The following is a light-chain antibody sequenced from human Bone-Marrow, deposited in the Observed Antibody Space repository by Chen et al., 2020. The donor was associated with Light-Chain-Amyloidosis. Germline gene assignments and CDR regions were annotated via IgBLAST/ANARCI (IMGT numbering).Light chain of an antibody. J-gene: IGLJ1*01. CDR1: SSDVGGDNH. CDR2: EVT. V-gene: IGLV2-14*01. CDR3: SSYTITNTLV. Sequence: QSALTHPASGSGSPGQSITISCTGTSSDVGGDNHVSWYQQHPDKAPKLMIYEVTNRPSWVPDRFSGSKSDNTASLTISGLQTEDEADYFCSSYTITNTLVFGSGTRVTVL.